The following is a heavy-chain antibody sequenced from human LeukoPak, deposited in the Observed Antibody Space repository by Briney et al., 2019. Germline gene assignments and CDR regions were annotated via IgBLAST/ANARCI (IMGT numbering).Heavy chain of an antibody. CDR1: GYTFTIYG. CDR3: ARGYCSGGHCYDILNYQYGMYV. CDR2: ISVYNGNT. V-gene: IGHV1-18*01. D-gene: IGHD2-15*01. Sequence: ASVKVSSKASGYTFTIYGISWVRQAPGQGPEWMGWISVYNGNTNYAQRLQGRVTMTTDTSTSTAYMELRSLRSDDTAVYYCARGYCSGGHCYDILNYQYGMYVWGQGTTVTVSS. J-gene: IGHJ6*02.